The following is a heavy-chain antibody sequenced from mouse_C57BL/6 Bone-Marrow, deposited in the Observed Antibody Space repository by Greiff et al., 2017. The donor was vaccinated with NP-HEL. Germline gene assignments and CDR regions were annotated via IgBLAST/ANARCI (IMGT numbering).Heavy chain of an antibody. CDR2: IWRGGST. J-gene: IGHJ4*01. V-gene: IGHV2-5*01. Sequence: QVQLKESGPGLVQPSQSLSITCTVSGFSLTSYGVHWVRQSPGKGLEWLGVIWRGGSTDYNAAFMSRLSITKDNSKSQVFFKMNSLQADDTAIYYCAKFPDDYGSSSHAMDYWGQGASVTVSS. CDR1: GFSLTSYG. D-gene: IGHD1-1*01. CDR3: AKFPDDYGSSSHAMDY.